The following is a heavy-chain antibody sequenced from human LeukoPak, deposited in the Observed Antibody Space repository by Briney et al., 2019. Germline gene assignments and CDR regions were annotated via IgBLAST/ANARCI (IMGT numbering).Heavy chain of an antibody. CDR1: GGSISSHY. CDR3: ARDSSSSFYFPDV. Sequence: SETLSLTCTVSGGSISSHYRSWIRQPPGKGLEWIGYIYYSGSTNYNPSLKSRVTISVDTSKTQFSLKLSSVTAADTAVYFCARDSSSSFYFPDVWGKGTTVTVSS. V-gene: IGHV4-59*11. D-gene: IGHD6-6*01. CDR2: IYYSGST. J-gene: IGHJ6*04.